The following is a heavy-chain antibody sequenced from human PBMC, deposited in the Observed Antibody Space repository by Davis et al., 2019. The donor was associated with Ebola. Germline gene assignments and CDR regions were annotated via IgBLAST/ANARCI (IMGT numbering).Heavy chain of an antibody. Sequence: GSLRPSCAVSGGSISSSNWWSWFRHPPGKGLAWIGEIYHSGSTNYNPSLKSRVTISVDTSKNQFSLKLSSVTAAATAVYYCARDLVAYYDSSGYADYWGQGTLVTVSS. J-gene: IGHJ4*02. CDR2: IYHSGST. D-gene: IGHD3-22*01. CDR3: ARDLVAYYDSSGYADY. CDR1: GGSISSSNW. V-gene: IGHV4-4*02.